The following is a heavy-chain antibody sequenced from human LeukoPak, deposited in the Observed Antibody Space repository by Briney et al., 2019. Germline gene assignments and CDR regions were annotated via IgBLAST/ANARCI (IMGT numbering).Heavy chain of an antibody. CDR1: GFTFSNAW. V-gene: IGHV3-15*01. CDR2: IKSKTDGGTT. Sequence: GGSLRLSCAASGFTFSNAWMSWVRQAPGKGLEWVGRIKSKTDGGTTDYAAPVKGRFTISRDDSKNTLYLQMNSLKTEDTAVYYCTTETTVTKGQDYWGQGTLVTVSS. J-gene: IGHJ4*02. CDR3: TTETTVTKGQDY. D-gene: IGHD4-17*01.